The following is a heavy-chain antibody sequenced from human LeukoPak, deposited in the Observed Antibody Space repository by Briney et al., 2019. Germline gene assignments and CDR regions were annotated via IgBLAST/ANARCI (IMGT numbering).Heavy chain of an antibody. CDR3: ARARLEGGLPD. D-gene: IGHD3-16*01. V-gene: IGHV1-2*06. CDR1: GYTFTGYY. Sequence: ASVKVSCXASGYTFTGYYMHWVRQAPGQGLAWMGRINPNRGGTNYAQKFQGRVTMTRDTSISTAYMELSRLRSDDTAVYYCARARLEGGLPDWGQGTLVTVSS. J-gene: IGHJ4*02. CDR2: INPNRGGT.